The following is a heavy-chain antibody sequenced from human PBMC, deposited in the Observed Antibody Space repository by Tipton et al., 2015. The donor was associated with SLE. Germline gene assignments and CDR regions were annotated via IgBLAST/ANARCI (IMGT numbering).Heavy chain of an antibody. Sequence: AGLVKPSETLSLTCDVYGGSFSGYYWSWIRQPPGKELEWIGEINHSGSTNYNPSLKSRVTISVDTSKNQFSLKLSSVTAADTAVYYCAREVVAYDAFDIWGQGTMVTVSS. J-gene: IGHJ3*02. CDR1: GGSFSGYY. D-gene: IGHD2-2*01. V-gene: IGHV4-34*01. CDR3: AREVVAYDAFDI. CDR2: INHSGST.